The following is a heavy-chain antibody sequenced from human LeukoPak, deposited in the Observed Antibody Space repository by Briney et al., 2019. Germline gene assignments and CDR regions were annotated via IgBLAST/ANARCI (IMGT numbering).Heavy chain of an antibody. D-gene: IGHD3-3*01. Sequence: SETLSLTCTVSGGSISSSSYYWGWIRQPPGKAREWIGSIYYSGSTYYNPSLKSRVTISVDTSKNQFSLKLSSVTAADTAVYYCASLIYDFWSGYYLDYWGQGTLVTVSS. V-gene: IGHV4-39*01. CDR3: ASLIYDFWSGYYLDY. J-gene: IGHJ4*02. CDR2: IYYSGST. CDR1: GGSISSSSYY.